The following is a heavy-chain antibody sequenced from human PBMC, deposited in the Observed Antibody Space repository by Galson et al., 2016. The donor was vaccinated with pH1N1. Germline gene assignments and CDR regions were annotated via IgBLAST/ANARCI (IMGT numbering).Heavy chain of an antibody. V-gene: IGHV3-43D*03. CDR3: AKDNLIFGGAGGMDV. D-gene: IGHD3-10*01. Sequence: SLRLSCAASGFTFDEYAMHWVRQAPGKGLEWVSLISWDGGSIFYADSVKGRFPISRDYSKNSLFLEMNSQRAEDSALYYCAKDNLIFGGAGGMDVWGPGTTVTVSS. CDR2: ISWDGGSI. J-gene: IGHJ6*02. CDR1: GFTFDEYA.